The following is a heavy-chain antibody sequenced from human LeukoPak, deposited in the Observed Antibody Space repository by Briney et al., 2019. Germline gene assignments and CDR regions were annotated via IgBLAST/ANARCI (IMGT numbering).Heavy chain of an antibody. J-gene: IGHJ4*02. D-gene: IGHD2-2*01. Sequence: SETLSLTCTVSGGSISSYYWSWIRQPPGKGLEWIGYIYYSGSTNSNPSLKSRVTISVDTSKNQFSLKLSSVTAADTAVYYCARHVVPAAPKDYWGQGTLVTVSS. V-gene: IGHV4-59*08. CDR1: GGSISSYY. CDR2: IYYSGST. CDR3: ARHVVPAAPKDY.